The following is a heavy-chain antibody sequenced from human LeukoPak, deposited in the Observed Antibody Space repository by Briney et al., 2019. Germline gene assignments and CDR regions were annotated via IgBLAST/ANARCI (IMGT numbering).Heavy chain of an antibody. CDR1: GFTFSSYE. D-gene: IGHD1-14*01. J-gene: IGHJ3*02. CDR2: IRRSGNTT. Sequence: PGGSLRLSCAASGFTFSSYEMNWVRQAPGKGLEWVSYIRRSGNTTYYADSVKGRFTISRDNAKNSLYLQMSSLRAEDTAVYYCARFEPLDAFDIWGQGTMVTVSA. V-gene: IGHV3-48*03. CDR3: ARFEPLDAFDI.